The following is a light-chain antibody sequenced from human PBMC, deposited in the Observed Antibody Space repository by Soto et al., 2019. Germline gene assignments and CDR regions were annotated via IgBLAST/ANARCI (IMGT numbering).Light chain of an antibody. CDR3: QQYNNWPLF. Sequence: EIVMTQSPATLSVSPGERATLSCRASQSVSSNLAWYQQKPGQAPRLLIYAASARAAGIPARFSGSGSGTEFTLTISSLQYEDFPVYYCQQYNNWPLFFGGGTKVDIK. CDR2: AAS. CDR1: QSVSSN. V-gene: IGKV3-15*01. J-gene: IGKJ4*01.